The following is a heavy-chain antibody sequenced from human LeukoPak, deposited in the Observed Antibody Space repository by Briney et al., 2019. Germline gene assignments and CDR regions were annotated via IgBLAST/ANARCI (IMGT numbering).Heavy chain of an antibody. Sequence: ASVKVSCKASGYTFTSYGISWVRQAPGQGLEWMGWISAYNGNTNYAQKLQGRVTMTTDTSTSTAYMELRRLRSDDTAVYYCARDSDYYGSGSYYLPFWFDPWGQGTLVTVSS. D-gene: IGHD3-10*01. CDR2: ISAYNGNT. CDR1: GYTFTSYG. CDR3: ARDSDYYGSGSYYLPFWFDP. J-gene: IGHJ5*02. V-gene: IGHV1-18*01.